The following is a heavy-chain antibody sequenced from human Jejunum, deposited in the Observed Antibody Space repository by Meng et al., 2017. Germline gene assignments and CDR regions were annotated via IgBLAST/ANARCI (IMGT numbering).Heavy chain of an antibody. CDR1: GYSVSSHLVT. CDR3: ARVRGGVFDN. V-gene: IGHV6-1*01. CDR2: TYYRYKWDN. Sequence: QLHVQRSGPGLVQAAQTLPLHWASSGYSVSSHLVTWNWMRQSPSGGLEWLGRTYYRYKWDNEYAVSVKSRITISADTSKNHVSLQLNSVTTEDTAVYYCARVRGGVFDNWGQGTLVTVSS. D-gene: IGHD3-10*01. J-gene: IGHJ4*02.